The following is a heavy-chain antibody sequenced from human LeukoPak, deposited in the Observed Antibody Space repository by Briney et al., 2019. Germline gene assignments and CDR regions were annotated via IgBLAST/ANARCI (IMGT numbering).Heavy chain of an antibody. CDR1: GGSISGYY. V-gene: IGHV4-4*07. CDR3: ARQLWQNGMDV. J-gene: IGHJ6*02. D-gene: IGHD5-18*01. Sequence: SETLSLTCTVSGGSISGYYWSWIRQPAGKGLEWIGRIYSSGSTNYNPSLKSRVTMSVDTSKNQLSLKLSSVTAADTAVYYCARQLWQNGMDVWGQGTTVTVSS. CDR2: IYSSGST.